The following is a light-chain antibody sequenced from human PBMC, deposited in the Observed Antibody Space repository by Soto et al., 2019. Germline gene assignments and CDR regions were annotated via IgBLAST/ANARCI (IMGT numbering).Light chain of an antibody. CDR1: HSITTW. CDR3: QQYNFYPYT. V-gene: IGKV1-5*01. Sequence: DIQMPQSPSTLSASVGDRVTITCRASHSITTWLAWYQQKPGKAPNLLIYDASSLQNGVPSRFSGSGSGTEFTLTISSLQPDDFATYYCQQYNFYPYTFGQGTRLEIK. CDR2: DAS. J-gene: IGKJ5*01.